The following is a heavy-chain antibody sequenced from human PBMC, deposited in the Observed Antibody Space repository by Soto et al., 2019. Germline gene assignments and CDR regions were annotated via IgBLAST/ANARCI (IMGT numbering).Heavy chain of an antibody. CDR1: GYTFSDHN. V-gene: IGHV1-2*02. CDR2: GNPNSVGT. Sequence: QVQLVQSGAEVKKPGASLKVSCKASGYTFSDHNMHWVRQAPGQGLEWMGWGNPNSVGTKYARKIQGRVTMTRDTSISTAYMELSRLTSDDTAVNYCARTETGDYWGQGTLVTVSS. CDR3: ARTETGDY. J-gene: IGHJ4*02. D-gene: IGHD3-10*01.